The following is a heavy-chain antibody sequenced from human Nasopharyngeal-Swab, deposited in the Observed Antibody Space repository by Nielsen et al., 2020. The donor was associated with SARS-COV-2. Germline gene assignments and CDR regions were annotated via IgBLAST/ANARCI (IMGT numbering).Heavy chain of an antibody. D-gene: IGHD2-15*01. J-gene: IGHJ5*02. Sequence: ASVKVSCKASGYSFTNYGVNWVRQAPGQGREWMGWINTKTGNPTYAQGFTGRFVFSLDTSVTTAYLQISSLEAEDTAVYYCARDGTHCSGGTCFDNWGQGTLVTVSS. CDR1: GYSFTNYG. CDR2: INTKTGNP. CDR3: ARDGTHCSGGTCFDN. V-gene: IGHV7-4-1*02.